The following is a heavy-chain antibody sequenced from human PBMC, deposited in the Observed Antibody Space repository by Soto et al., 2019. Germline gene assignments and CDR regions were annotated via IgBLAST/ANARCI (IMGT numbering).Heavy chain of an antibody. V-gene: IGHV4-59*11. CDR1: GGSISGHY. D-gene: IGHD3-10*01. Sequence: QVQLQESGPGLVKPSETLSLTCTVSGGSISGHYWNWFRQPPGKGLEWIGYIYSNGKTNYNRSLTSRVTLPVDTSTIQFSLRLSSLTAAETAVFYCARDGSSFGPASPRSNWFDPWGQGARVPVSS. CDR3: ARDGSSFGPASPRSNWFDP. CDR2: IYSNGKT. J-gene: IGHJ5*02.